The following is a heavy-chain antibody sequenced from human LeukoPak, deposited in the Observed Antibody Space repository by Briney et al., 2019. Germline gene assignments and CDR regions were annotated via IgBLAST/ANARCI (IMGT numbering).Heavy chain of an antibody. CDR3: ARGRAFFD. V-gene: IGHV4-34*01. J-gene: IGHJ4*02. Sequence: SETLSLTCAVYGGTFSGYYWNWIRQPPGKGLEWIGEINQSGSTNYNPSLKSRVTISFDTSKNQFSLKLSSVTAADTAVYYCARGRAFFDWGQGTLVTVSS. CDR1: GGTFSGYY. CDR2: INQSGST. D-gene: IGHD3-3*02.